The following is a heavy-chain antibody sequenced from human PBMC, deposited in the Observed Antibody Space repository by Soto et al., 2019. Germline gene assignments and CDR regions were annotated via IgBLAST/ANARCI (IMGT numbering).Heavy chain of an antibody. CDR3: ARAVRSGSYPYYYYGMDV. D-gene: IGHD3-10*01. Sequence: GGSLRLSCAASGFTFSNYWIHWVRQAPGKGLVWVSRINSDGTSTSYADSVKGRFTISRDNAKNTLYLQMNSLRVEDTAVYYCARAVRSGSYPYYYYGMDVWGQGTTVTV. CDR2: INSDGTST. V-gene: IGHV3-74*01. CDR1: GFTFSNYW. J-gene: IGHJ6*02.